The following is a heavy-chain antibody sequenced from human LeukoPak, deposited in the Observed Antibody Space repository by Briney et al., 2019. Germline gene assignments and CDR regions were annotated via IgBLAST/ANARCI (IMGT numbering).Heavy chain of an antibody. Sequence: ASVKVSCKASGYTFTSYYMHWVRQAPGQGLEWMGIINPSGGSTSYAQKFQGRVTMTRDMSTSTVYMELNRLTSDDTAVYYCARWRYTNYFFDYWGQGALVTVSS. CDR3: ARWRYTNYFFDY. CDR2: INPSGGST. J-gene: IGHJ4*02. CDR1: GYTFTSYY. V-gene: IGHV1-46*01. D-gene: IGHD4-11*01.